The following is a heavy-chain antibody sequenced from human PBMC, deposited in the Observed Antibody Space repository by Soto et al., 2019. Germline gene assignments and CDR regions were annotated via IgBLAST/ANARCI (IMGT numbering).Heavy chain of an antibody. Sequence: ASVKVSCKASGYTFTIYGISWVRQAPGQGLEWMGWISAYNGNTNYAQKLQGRVTMTTDTSTSTAYMELRSLRSDDTAVYYCARANIVFVPAANKPWFDPWGQGTLVTVSS. CDR3: ARANIVFVPAANKPWFDP. V-gene: IGHV1-18*01. D-gene: IGHD2-2*01. CDR1: GYTFTIYG. J-gene: IGHJ5*02. CDR2: ISAYNGNT.